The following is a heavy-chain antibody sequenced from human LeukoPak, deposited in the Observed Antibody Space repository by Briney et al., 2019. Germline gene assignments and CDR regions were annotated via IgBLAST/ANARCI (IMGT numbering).Heavy chain of an antibody. CDR3: VRDRGYCSGGTCYALWDY. CDR2: IYSGGSA. V-gene: IGHV3-66*01. CDR1: GFTVSSNY. J-gene: IGHJ4*02. D-gene: IGHD2-15*01. Sequence: GGSLRLSCAASGFTVSSNYMSWVRQAPGKGLEWVSVIYSGGSAYYADSVKGRFTISSDNSKNTLYLQMNSLRAEDTAVYYCVRDRGYCSGGTCYALWDYWGQGTLVTVSS.